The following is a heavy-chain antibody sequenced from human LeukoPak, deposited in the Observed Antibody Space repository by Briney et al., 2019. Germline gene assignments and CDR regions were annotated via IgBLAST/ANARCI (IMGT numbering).Heavy chain of an antibody. CDR2: ISGSGGST. CDR1: GFTFSSYA. Sequence: GGSLRLSCAASGFTFSSYAMSWVRQAPGKGLEWVSAISGSGGSTYYADSVKGRSTISRDNSKNTLYLQMNSLRAEDTAVYYCARDRRGYSYGYLDYWGQGTLVTVSS. CDR3: ARDRRGYSYGYLDY. J-gene: IGHJ4*02. D-gene: IGHD5-18*01. V-gene: IGHV3-23*01.